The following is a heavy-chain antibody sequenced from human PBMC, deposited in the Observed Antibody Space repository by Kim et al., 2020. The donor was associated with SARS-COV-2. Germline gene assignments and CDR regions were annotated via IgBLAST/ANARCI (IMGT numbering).Heavy chain of an antibody. V-gene: IGHV4-39*07. J-gene: IGHJ4*02. CDR2: IYYSGST. D-gene: IGHD3-10*01. CDR1: GGSISSSSYY. Sequence: SETLSLTCTVSGGSISSSSYYWGWIRQPPGKGLEWIGSIYYSGSTYYNPSLKSRVTISVDTSKNQFSLKLSAVTAADTAVDYCARDFVGGGYDFDDGGQG. CDR3: ARDFVGGGYDFDD.